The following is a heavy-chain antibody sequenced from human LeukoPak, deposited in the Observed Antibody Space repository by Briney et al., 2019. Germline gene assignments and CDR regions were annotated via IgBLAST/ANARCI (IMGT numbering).Heavy chain of an antibody. Sequence: RASETLSLTCTVSGGSISSYYWSWIRQPPGKGLEWIGYIYYSGSTNYNPTLKSRVTISVDTSKNQFSLKLSSVTAADTAVYYCVGGGSGIFDYWGQGTLVTVSS. J-gene: IGHJ4*02. V-gene: IGHV4-59*01. D-gene: IGHD3-10*01. CDR1: GGSISSYY. CDR3: VGGGSGIFDY. CDR2: IYYSGST.